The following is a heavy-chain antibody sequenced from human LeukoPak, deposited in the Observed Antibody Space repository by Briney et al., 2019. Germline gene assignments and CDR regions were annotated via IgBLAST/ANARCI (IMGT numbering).Heavy chain of an antibody. J-gene: IGHJ5*02. V-gene: IGHV1-69*05. Sequence: SVKVSCKASGGTFSSYAISWVRQAPGRGLEWMGGIIPIFGTANYAQKFQGRVTITTDESTSTAYMELSSLRSEDTAVYYCARDGGGRRDGYNNWFDPWGQGTLVTVSS. D-gene: IGHD5-24*01. CDR1: GGTFSSYA. CDR2: IIPIFGTA. CDR3: ARDGGGRRDGYNNWFDP.